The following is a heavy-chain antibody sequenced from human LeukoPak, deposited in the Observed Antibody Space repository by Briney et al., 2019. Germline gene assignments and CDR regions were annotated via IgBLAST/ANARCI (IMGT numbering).Heavy chain of an antibody. CDR2: IYHSGST. CDR3: ARDPPWGTVVTYYFDY. CDR1: GYSISSGYY. J-gene: IGHJ4*02. V-gene: IGHV4-38-2*02. Sequence: SETLSLTCTVSGYSISSGYYWGWIRQPPGKGLEWIGSIYHSGSTYYNPSLKSRVTISVDTSKNQFSLKLSSVTAADTAVYYCARDPPWGTVVTYYFDYWGQGTLVTVSS. D-gene: IGHD4-23*01.